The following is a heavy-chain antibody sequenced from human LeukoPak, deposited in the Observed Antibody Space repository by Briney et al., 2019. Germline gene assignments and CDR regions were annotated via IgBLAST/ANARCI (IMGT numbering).Heavy chain of an antibody. Sequence: GGSLRLSCAASGFTFSSYGMHWVRQAPGKGLEWVSFIRYDGSNEYYADSVRGRFTISRDNSKNTLYLQMNSLRAEDTAVYYCATVLSTPESVVRYFDLWGRGTLVTVSS. V-gene: IGHV3-30*02. J-gene: IGHJ2*01. CDR1: GFTFSSYG. CDR2: IRYDGSNE. CDR3: ATVLSTPESVVRYFDL. D-gene: IGHD2-15*01.